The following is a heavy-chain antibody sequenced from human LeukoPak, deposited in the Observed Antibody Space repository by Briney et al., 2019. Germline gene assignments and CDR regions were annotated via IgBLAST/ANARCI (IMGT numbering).Heavy chain of an antibody. Sequence: SQTLSLTCTVSGGSINSGGYYWSWIRQHPGKGLEWIGYIYYSGSTYYNPSLKSRVTISVDTSKNQFSLKLSSVTAADTAVYYCARDRDVEMATIGAFDIWGQGTMVTVSS. J-gene: IGHJ3*02. CDR3: ARDRDVEMATIGAFDI. D-gene: IGHD5-24*01. V-gene: IGHV4-31*03. CDR2: IYYSGST. CDR1: GGSINSGGYY.